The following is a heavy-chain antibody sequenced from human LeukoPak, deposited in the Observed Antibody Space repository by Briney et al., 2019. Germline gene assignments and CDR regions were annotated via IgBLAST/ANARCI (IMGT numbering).Heavy chain of an antibody. V-gene: IGHV4-30-4*08. Sequence: PSETLSLTCTVSGGSISSGDYYWSWIRQPPGKGLEWIGYIYYSGSTYYNPSLKSRVTISVDTSKNQFSLKLSSVTAADTAVYYCARDRGRGGVLDYWGQGTLVTVSS. CDR3: ARDRGRGGVLDY. CDR2: IYYSGST. J-gene: IGHJ4*02. D-gene: IGHD5-24*01. CDR1: GGSISSGDYY.